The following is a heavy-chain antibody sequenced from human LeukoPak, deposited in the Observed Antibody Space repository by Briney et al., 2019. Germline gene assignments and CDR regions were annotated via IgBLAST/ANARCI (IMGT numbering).Heavy chain of an antibody. CDR2: ISGSGGST. CDR3: AAGELPDDAFDI. V-gene: IGHV3-23*01. D-gene: IGHD1-26*01. CDR1: GFTVSSNY. J-gene: IGHJ3*02. Sequence: GGSLRLSCAASGFTVSSNYMSWVRQAPGKGLEWVSAISGSGGSTYYADSVKGRFTISRDNSKNTLYLQMNSLRAEDTAVYYCAAGELPDDAFDIWGQGTMVTVSS.